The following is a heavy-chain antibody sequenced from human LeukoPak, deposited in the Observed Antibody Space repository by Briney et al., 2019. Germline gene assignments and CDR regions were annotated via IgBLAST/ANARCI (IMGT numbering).Heavy chain of an antibody. V-gene: IGHV1-69*13. CDR1: GGTFSSYA. J-gene: IGHJ4*02. CDR3: ATQWLEAFPFDY. Sequence: GASVKVSCKACGGTFSSYAISWVRQAPGQGLESIGGIIPIFGTANYAQKFQGRVTITADESTSTAYMELSSLRSEDTAVYYCATQWLEAFPFDYWGQGTLVTVSS. CDR2: IIPIFGTA. D-gene: IGHD6-19*01.